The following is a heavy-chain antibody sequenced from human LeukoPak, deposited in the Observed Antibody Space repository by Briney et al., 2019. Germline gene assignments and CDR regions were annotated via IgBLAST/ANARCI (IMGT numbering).Heavy chain of an antibody. Sequence: SETLSLTCTVSGGSISSGSYYWGWIRQPPGKGLEWIGSVYYSGSTYYNPSLKSRVTISVDTSKNQFSLKLSSVTAADTAVYYCARRPVTTSARNWFDPWGQGTLVTVSS. CDR3: ARRPVTTSARNWFDP. V-gene: IGHV4-39*01. J-gene: IGHJ5*02. CDR2: VYYSGST. CDR1: GGSISSGSYY. D-gene: IGHD4-17*01.